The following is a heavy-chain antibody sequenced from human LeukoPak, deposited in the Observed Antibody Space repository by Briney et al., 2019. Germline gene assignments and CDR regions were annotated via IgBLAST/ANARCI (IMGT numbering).Heavy chain of an antibody. V-gene: IGHV3-20*01. D-gene: IGHD3-10*01. Sequence: GGSLRLSCAASGFTFDDYGMSWVRQAPGKGLEWVSGINWNGGSTGYADSVKGRFTISRDNAKNSLYLQMNSLRAEDTALYHCARDEFSLGGSGNLFDYWGQGTLVTVSS. J-gene: IGHJ4*02. CDR1: GFTFDDYG. CDR3: ARDEFSLGGSGNLFDY. CDR2: INWNGGST.